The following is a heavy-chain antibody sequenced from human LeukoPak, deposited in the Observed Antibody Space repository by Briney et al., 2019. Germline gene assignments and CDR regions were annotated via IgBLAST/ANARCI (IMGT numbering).Heavy chain of an antibody. V-gene: IGHV3-7*01. CDR1: GFTFSTYW. CDR3: ARGIVVVVGASDHFDY. Sequence: PGGSLRLSCVASGFTFSTYWMNWVRQAPGKGLERVGTISPDGSDKYYVDSVKGRFTISRDNAKTSLYLQINSLRADDTALYFCARGIVVVVGASDHFDYWCQGTLITVSS. CDR2: ISPDGSDK. D-gene: IGHD2-15*01. J-gene: IGHJ4*02.